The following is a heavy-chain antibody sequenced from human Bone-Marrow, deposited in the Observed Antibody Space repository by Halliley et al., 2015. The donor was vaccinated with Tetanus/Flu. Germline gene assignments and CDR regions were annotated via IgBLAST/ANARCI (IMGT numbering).Heavy chain of an antibody. CDR2: SRGRT. CDR3: ATYCVGGARGLPDWFFFDY. J-gene: IGHJ4*02. D-gene: IGHD2-21*01. Sequence: SRGRTNYKPSLKSRVTISADMSKNQFSLRLSSLTAADTAVYYCATYCVGGARGLPDWFFFDYWGPGALVTVSS. V-gene: IGHV4-59*01.